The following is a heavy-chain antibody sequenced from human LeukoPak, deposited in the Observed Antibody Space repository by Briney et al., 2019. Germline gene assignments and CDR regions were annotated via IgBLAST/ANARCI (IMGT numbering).Heavy chain of an antibody. J-gene: IGHJ6*02. D-gene: IGHD5-18*01. Sequence: GGSLRLSCAASGFTVSSNYMSWVRQAPGKGLEWVSVIYSGGSTYYADSVKGRFTISRHNSKNTLYLQMNSLRAEDTAVYYCASTRYSYGYYYYYGMDVWDQGTTVTVSS. CDR1: GFTVSSNY. CDR2: IYSGGST. CDR3: ASTRYSYGYYYYYGMDV. V-gene: IGHV3-53*04.